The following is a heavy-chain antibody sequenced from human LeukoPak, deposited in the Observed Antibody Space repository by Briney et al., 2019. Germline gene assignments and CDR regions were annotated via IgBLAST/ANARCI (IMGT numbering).Heavy chain of an antibody. Sequence: GGSLRLSCAASGFTFGSYAVSWVRQTPGKGLEWVSTVSGSGGSTYYTDSVRGRFTISRDNSKNTLHLQVNSLRDEDTATYYCAKGSPLSSVVPAESWGQGTLVTVSS. CDR1: GFTFGSYA. J-gene: IGHJ4*02. CDR2: VSGSGGST. V-gene: IGHV3-23*01. D-gene: IGHD2-2*01. CDR3: AKGSPLSSVVPAES.